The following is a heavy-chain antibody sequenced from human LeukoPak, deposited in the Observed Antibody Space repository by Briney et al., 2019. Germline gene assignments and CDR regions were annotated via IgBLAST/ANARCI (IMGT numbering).Heavy chain of an antibody. CDR2: INPNTGGT. V-gene: IGHV1-2*02. CDR1: GYTFTGYY. D-gene: IGHD2-2*01. CDR3: ARALVPAAQRLSS. J-gene: IGHJ5*02. Sequence: ASVNVSCKASGYTFTGYYLHWVRQAPGQGLEWMGWINPNTGGTNYAQKFQGRVTMTRDTSISTAYMEVTRLRSDDTAVFYCARALVPAAQRLSSWGQGTLVTVSS.